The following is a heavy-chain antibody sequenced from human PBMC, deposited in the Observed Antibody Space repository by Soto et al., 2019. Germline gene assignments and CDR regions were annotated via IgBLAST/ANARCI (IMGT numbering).Heavy chain of an antibody. J-gene: IGHJ4*02. Sequence: GGSLRLSCAASGFTFSSYAMHWVRQAPGKGLEWVAVISYDGSNKYYADSVKGRFTISRDNSKNTLYLQMNSLRAEDTAVYYCARDRAPVAGTLGDYWGQGTLVTVSS. V-gene: IGHV3-30-3*01. D-gene: IGHD6-19*01. CDR2: ISYDGSNK. CDR3: ARDRAPVAGTLGDY. CDR1: GFTFSSYA.